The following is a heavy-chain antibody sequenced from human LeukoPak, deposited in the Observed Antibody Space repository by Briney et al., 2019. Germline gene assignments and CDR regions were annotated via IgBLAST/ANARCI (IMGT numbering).Heavy chain of an antibody. CDR2: IYYSGST. CDR3: LADTAMVDYYFDY. V-gene: IGHV4-39*01. CDR1: GGSISSSSYY. D-gene: IGHD5-18*01. J-gene: IGHJ4*02. Sequence: SETLSLTCTVSGGSISSSSYYWGWIRQPPGKGLEWIGSIYYSGSTYYNPSLKSRVTISVDTSKNQFSLKLSSVTAADTAVYYCLADTAMVDYYFDYWGQGTLVTVSS.